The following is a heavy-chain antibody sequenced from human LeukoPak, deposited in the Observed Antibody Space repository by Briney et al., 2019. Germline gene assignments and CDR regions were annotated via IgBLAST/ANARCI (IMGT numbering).Heavy chain of an antibody. Sequence: SETLSLTCTVSGGSISSYYWSWIRQPAGKGLEWIGRIYTSGSTNYNPSLKSRVTMSVDTSKNQFSLKLSSVTAADTAVYYCARDAIFGVVADYYMDVWGKGTTVTVSS. CDR2: IYTSGST. CDR3: ARDAIFGVVADYYMDV. CDR1: GGSISSYY. V-gene: IGHV4-4*07. D-gene: IGHD3-3*01. J-gene: IGHJ6*03.